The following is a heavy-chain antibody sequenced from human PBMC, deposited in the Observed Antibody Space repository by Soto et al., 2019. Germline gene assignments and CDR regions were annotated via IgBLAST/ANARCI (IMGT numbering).Heavy chain of an antibody. CDR2: ISSSSSTI. J-gene: IGHJ4*02. D-gene: IGHD3-22*01. Sequence: EVQLVESGGGLVQPGGSLRLSCAASGFTFSSYSMNWVRQAPGKGLEWVSSISSSSSTIYYADSVKGRFTISRDNAKNSLYLQMNSLRDEDTAVYYCAIGATTYYYDSSGEYYFDYWGQGTLVTVSS. CDR3: AIGATTYYYDSSGEYYFDY. CDR1: GFTFSSYS. V-gene: IGHV3-48*02.